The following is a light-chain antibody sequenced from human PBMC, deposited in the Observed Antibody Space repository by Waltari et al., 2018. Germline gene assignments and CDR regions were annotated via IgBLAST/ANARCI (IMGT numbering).Light chain of an antibody. J-gene: IGKJ3*01. Sequence: EIVLTQSPATLSLSPGERAPLPCRASQTVSSYLAWYQQKPGQAPRLLIYEASNRATGIPARFIGSGSGTDFTLTISSLEPEDFAVYYCQQRYNWPRFTFGPGTKVEIK. CDR1: QTVSSY. V-gene: IGKV3-11*01. CDR2: EAS. CDR3: QQRYNWPRFT.